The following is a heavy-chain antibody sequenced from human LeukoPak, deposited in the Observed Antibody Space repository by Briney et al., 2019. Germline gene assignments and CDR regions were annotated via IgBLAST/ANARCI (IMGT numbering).Heavy chain of an antibody. CDR3: ARDYAYYDFWSGYYTGQPRYYDYYMDV. V-gene: IGHV4-34*01. J-gene: IGHJ6*03. CDR1: GGSFSGYY. Sequence: SETLSLTCAVYGGSFSGYYWSWIRQPPGKGLEWIGEINHSGSTNYNPSLKSRVTISVDTSKNQFSLKLSSVTAADTAVYYCARDYAYYDFWSGYYTGQPRYYDYYMDVWGKGTTVTVSS. D-gene: IGHD3-3*01. CDR2: INHSGST.